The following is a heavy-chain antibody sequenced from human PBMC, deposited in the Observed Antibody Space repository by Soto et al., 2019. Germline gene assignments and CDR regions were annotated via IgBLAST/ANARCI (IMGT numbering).Heavy chain of an antibody. D-gene: IGHD2-15*01. J-gene: IGHJ1*01. CDR1: GGSISSGSYY. Sequence: PSETLSLTCTVSGGSISSGSYYWSWIRQHPGKGRERMGNIYYRGSTYYKPSLKSRITMSVDTSKNEFSLKLNSVTAADTAVYYCARAGGFGHCSGGNCFLLYLQHWGQGTLVTVSS. V-gene: IGHV4-31*03. CDR3: ARAGGFGHCSGGNCFLLYLQH. CDR2: IYYRGST.